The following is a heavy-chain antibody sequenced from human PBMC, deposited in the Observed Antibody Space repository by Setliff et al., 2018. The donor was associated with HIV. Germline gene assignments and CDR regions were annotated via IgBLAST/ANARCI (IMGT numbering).Heavy chain of an antibody. Sequence: GGSLRLSCESSGFTFNNYWMSWVRQAPGKRPEWVANIKGDGSETYYVDSVKGRFTISRDNAKNSLYLQMNSLRVGDTAVYYCARPFDQWGQGALVTVSS. J-gene: IGHJ4*02. CDR1: GFTFNNYW. V-gene: IGHV3-7*01. CDR2: IKGDGSET. CDR3: ARPFDQ.